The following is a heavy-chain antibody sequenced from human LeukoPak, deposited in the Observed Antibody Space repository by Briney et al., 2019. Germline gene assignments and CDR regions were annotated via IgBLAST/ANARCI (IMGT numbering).Heavy chain of an antibody. J-gene: IGHJ4*02. CDR1: GFTFSSYA. CDR2: ISSNGGST. D-gene: IGHD6-13*01. V-gene: IGHV3-64D*06. Sequence: PGGSLRLSCSASGFTFSSYAMHWVRQAPGKGLEYVSAISSNGGSTYYADSVKGRFTISRDNSKNTLYLQMSSLGAEDTAVYYCVKGDIAAAGTQGFDYWGRGTLVTVSS. CDR3: VKGDIAAAGTQGFDY.